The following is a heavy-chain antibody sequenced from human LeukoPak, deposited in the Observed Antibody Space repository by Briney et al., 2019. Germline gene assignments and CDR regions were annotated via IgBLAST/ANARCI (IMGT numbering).Heavy chain of an antibody. Sequence: GGSLRLSCAASGFTFSSYSMNWVRQAPGKGLEWVSYISSSSSTIYYADSVKGRFTISRDNAKNSLYLQMNSLRAEDTALYYCAKDAAASGSYYFDYWGQGTLVTVSS. V-gene: IGHV3-48*01. CDR2: ISSSSSTI. CDR3: AKDAAASGSYYFDY. D-gene: IGHD1-26*01. CDR1: GFTFSSYS. J-gene: IGHJ4*02.